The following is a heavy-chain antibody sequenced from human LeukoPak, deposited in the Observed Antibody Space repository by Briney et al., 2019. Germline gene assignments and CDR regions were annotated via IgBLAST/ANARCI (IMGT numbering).Heavy chain of an antibody. V-gene: IGHV3-23*01. D-gene: IGHD3-22*01. J-gene: IGHJ4*02. Sequence: GGSLRLSCAASGFTFSSYDMSWVRQAPGKGLEWVSTISDSGGSTYYADSVKGRFTISRDNSKNTLYLQMNSLRAEDTAVYYCAMDRAHYDSSDYWGQGTLVTVSS. CDR2: ISDSGGST. CDR3: AMDRAHYDSSDY. CDR1: GFTFSSYD.